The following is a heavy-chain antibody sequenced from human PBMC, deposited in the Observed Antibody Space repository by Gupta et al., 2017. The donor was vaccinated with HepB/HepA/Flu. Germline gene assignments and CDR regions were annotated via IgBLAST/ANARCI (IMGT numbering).Heavy chain of an antibody. Sequence: QVQLVQSGAEVKKPGASVKVSCKASGYTFTGYYMHWVRQAPGQGLEWMGWINPNSGGTNYAQKFQGRVTMTRDTSISTAYMELSRLRSDDTAVYYCAREVRGDDFWSGYYPAFDYWGQGTLVTVSS. D-gene: IGHD3-3*01. CDR2: INPNSGGT. V-gene: IGHV1-2*02. CDR1: GYTFTGYY. J-gene: IGHJ4*02. CDR3: AREVRGDDFWSGYYPAFDY.